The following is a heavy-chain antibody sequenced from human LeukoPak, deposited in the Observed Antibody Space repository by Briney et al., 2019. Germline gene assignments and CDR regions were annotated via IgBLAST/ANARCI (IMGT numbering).Heavy chain of an antibody. D-gene: IGHD3-10*01. CDR3: ARGGVVRGVIRSRDYFDY. J-gene: IGHJ4*02. CDR1: GGSISSYY. V-gene: IGHV4-59*01. Sequence: SETLSLTCTVSGGSISSYYWSWIRQPPGKGLEWIGYIYYSGSTNYNPSLKGRVTISVDTSKNQFSLKLSSVTAADAAVYYCARGGVVRGVIRSRDYFDYWGQGTLVTVSS. CDR2: IYYSGST.